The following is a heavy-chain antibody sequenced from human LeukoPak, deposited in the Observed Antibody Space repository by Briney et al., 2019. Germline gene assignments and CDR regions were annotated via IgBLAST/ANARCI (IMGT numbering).Heavy chain of an antibody. CDR3: AKDPRLTMTTVTIGFVY. V-gene: IGHV3-23*01. CDR2: ISGSGGST. Sequence: GGSLRLSCVASEFTFSSYAMNWVRQAPGKGLEWVSAISGSGGSTYYADSVKGRFTISRDSSKNTLYLQMNSLRAEDTAVYYCAKDPRLTMTTVTIGFVYWGQGTLVTVSS. D-gene: IGHD4-17*01. CDR1: EFTFSSYA. J-gene: IGHJ4*02.